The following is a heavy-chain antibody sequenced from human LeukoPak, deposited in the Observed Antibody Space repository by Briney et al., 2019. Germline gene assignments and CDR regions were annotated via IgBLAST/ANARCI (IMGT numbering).Heavy chain of an antibody. CDR2: ISSGSTYT. J-gene: IGHJ4*02. D-gene: IGHD6-19*01. CDR1: GFTFSDHY. Sequence: KPGGSLRLSCEVSGFTFSDHYMSWIRQAPGKRLEWVSYISSGSTYTNYADSVEGRFTISRDNAKNSLYLQMNSLRAEDTAVYYCAKDRGSSGWYGYFDYWGQGTLVTVSS. CDR3: AKDRGSSGWYGYFDY. V-gene: IGHV3-11*05.